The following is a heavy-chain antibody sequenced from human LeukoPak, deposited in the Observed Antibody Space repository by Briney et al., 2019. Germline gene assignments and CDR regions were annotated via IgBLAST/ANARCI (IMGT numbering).Heavy chain of an antibody. V-gene: IGHV3-33*01. CDR2: IWYDGSSQ. J-gene: IGHJ4*02. D-gene: IGHD1-26*01. Sequence: GGSLRLSCPAPGFTFNNNDMYRGRQAPGKGLEWVAVIWYDGSSQYYADSVKARFTISRDNSKNTLYLQMNSLRAEDTAVYYCARDYTGSSEFDYWGQGALVTVSS. CDR1: GFTFNNND. CDR3: ARDYTGSSEFDY.